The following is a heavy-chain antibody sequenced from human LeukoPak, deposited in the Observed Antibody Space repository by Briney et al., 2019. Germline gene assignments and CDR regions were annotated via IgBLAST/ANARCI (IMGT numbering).Heavy chain of an antibody. CDR1: GGSISSGGYY. CDR2: IYYSGST. D-gene: IGHD2-21*01. J-gene: IGHJ3*02. CDR3: AARFGGEEVAFDI. V-gene: IGHV4-31*03. Sequence: SQTLSLTCTVSGGSISSGGYYWSWIRQHPGKGLEWIGYIYYSGSTYYNPSLKSRVTISVDTSKNRFSLKLSSVTAADTAVYYCAARFGGEEVAFDIWGQGTMVTVSS.